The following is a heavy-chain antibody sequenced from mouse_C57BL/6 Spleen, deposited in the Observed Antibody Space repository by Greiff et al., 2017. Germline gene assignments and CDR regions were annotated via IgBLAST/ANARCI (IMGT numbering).Heavy chain of an antibody. CDR3: ARWGGYDYDAMDY. V-gene: IGHV1-59*01. D-gene: IGHD2-2*01. CDR2: IDPSDSYT. J-gene: IGHJ4*01. Sequence: QVQLKQPGAELVRPGTSVKLSCKASGYTFTSYWMHWVKQRPGQGLEWIGVIDPSDSYTNYNQKFKGKATLTVDTSSSTAYMQLSSLTSEDSAVYYCARWGGYDYDAMDYWGQGTSVTVSS. CDR1: GYTFTSYW.